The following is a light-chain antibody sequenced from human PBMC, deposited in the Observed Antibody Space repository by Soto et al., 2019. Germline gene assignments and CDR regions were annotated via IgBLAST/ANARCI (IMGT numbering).Light chain of an antibody. CDR1: QSISSW. J-gene: IGKJ3*01. Sequence: DIQMTQSPTTLSASVGDRVTITCRAIQSISSWLAWYQQKPGKAPKLLIYDASSLESGVPSRFSGRGSGTEFTYTIRNRQPDEFATYYRQQYYCYFIFPFGPGTKVDNK. V-gene: IGKV1-5*01. CDR2: DAS. CDR3: QQYYCYFIFP.